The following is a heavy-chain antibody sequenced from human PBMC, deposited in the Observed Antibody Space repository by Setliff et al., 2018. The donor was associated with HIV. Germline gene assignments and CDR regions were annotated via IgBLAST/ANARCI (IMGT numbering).Heavy chain of an antibody. D-gene: IGHD3-10*01. V-gene: IGHV3-48*03. CDR2: ISSSGSTM. J-gene: IGHJ4*01. CDR3: AKRTSVGSLV. CDR1: GFTFNSYE. Sequence: PGGSLRLSCAASGFTFNSYEMNWVRQAPGKGLEWVSYISSSGSTMYYADSVKGRFTISRDNAKNSLYLQMNSLRAEDTAVYHCAKRTSVGSLVWGQGTLVTVS.